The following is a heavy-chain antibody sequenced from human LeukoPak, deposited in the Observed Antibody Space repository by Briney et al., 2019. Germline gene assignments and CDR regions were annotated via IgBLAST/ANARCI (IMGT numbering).Heavy chain of an antibody. CDR3: ARRRYFDWLFVFDP. V-gene: IGHV4-34*01. CDR2: INHSGST. J-gene: IGHJ5*02. Sequence: PSETLSLTCAVYGGSFSGYYWSWIRQPPGKGLEWIGEINHSGSTNYNPSLKSRVTISVDTSKNQFSLKLSSVTAADTAVYYCARRRYFDWLFVFDPWGQGTLVTVSS. CDR1: GGSFSGYY. D-gene: IGHD3-9*01.